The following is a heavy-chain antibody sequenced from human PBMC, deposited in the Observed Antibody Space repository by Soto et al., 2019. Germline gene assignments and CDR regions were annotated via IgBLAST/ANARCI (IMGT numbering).Heavy chain of an antibody. V-gene: IGHV4-59*01. Sequence: SSETLSLTCTVSGGSISSYYWSWIRQPPGKGLEWIGYIYYSGSTNYNPSLKSRVTISVDTSKNQFSLKLSSVTAADTAVYYCARVGDVLLWFGEATPPFDYGMDVWGQGTTVTVSS. CDR2: IYYSGST. J-gene: IGHJ6*02. CDR1: GGSISSYY. CDR3: ARVGDVLLWFGEATPPFDYGMDV. D-gene: IGHD3-10*01.